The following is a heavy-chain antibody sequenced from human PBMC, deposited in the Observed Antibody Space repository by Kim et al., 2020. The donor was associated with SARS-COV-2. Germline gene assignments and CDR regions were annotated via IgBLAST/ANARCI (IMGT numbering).Heavy chain of an antibody. Sequence: SETLSLTCGVSGGSVSGTLCYWGWIRQPPGKGLEWIATIYYSGTTYYNPSLRSRVAMSVDTSKNQFSLKLGTVSATDTAVYYCVRHMAGTGYSFDYWVRGPPLTVYS. V-gene: IGHV4-39*01. J-gene: IGHJ4*01. CDR1: GGSVSGTLCY. CDR2: IYYSGTT. CDR3: VRHMAGTGYSFDY. D-gene: IGHD6-19*01.